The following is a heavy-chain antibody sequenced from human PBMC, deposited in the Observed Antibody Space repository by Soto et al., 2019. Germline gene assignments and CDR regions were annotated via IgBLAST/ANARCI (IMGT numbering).Heavy chain of an antibody. CDR1: GGTFSSYA. CDR2: IIPIFGTA. V-gene: IGHV1-69*01. J-gene: IGHJ4*02. Sequence: QVQLVQSGAEVKKPGSSVKVSCKASGGTFSSYAISWVRQAPGQGLEWMGGIIPIFGTANYAQKFQGRVTITADESTSTAYMELSSPRSEDTAVYYCARDYRGIVGATTTYYFDYWGQGTLVTVSS. D-gene: IGHD1-26*01. CDR3: ARDYRGIVGATTTYYFDY.